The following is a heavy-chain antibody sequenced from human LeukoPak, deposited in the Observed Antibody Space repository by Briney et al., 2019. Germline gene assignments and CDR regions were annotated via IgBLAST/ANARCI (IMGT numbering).Heavy chain of an antibody. Sequence: GGSLRLSCAASGFTFSDYYMSWIRQAPGKGLEWVSYISSSSTYTNYADSVKGRFTISRDNAKNSLYLQMNSLRAEDTAVYYCARNSRPGYSSGWIFDYWGQGTLVTVSS. CDR1: GFTFSDYY. CDR2: ISSSSTYT. CDR3: ARNSRPGYSSGWIFDY. D-gene: IGHD6-19*01. J-gene: IGHJ4*02. V-gene: IGHV3-11*03.